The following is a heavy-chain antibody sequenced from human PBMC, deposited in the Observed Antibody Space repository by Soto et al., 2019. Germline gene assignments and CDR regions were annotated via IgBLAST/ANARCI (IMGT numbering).Heavy chain of an antibody. CDR1: GFTFSSYS. Sequence: GGSLRLSCAASGFTFSSYSMNWVRQAPGKGLEWVSYISSSSSTIYYADSVKGRFTISRDNAKNSLYLQMNSLRDEDTAVYYCARDGVSYDDHPYYYYGMDVWGQGTTVTVSS. CDR2: ISSSSSTI. J-gene: IGHJ6*02. CDR3: ARDGVSYDDHPYYYYGMDV. D-gene: IGHD3-16*01. V-gene: IGHV3-48*02.